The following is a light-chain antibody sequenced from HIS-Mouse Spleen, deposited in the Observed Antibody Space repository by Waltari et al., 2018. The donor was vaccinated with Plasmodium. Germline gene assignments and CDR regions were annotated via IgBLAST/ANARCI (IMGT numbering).Light chain of an antibody. CDR2: YAS. CDR1: QGIRSA. V-gene: IGKV1D-13*01. Sequence: AIQLTRSPYSLSASVGDRVTITCRASQGIRSALAWYQQKPGNAPKLLIYYASSLESGVPSRFSGSGSGTDFTLTISSLQPEDFATYYCQQFNNYPSITFGQGTRLEIK. CDR3: QQFNNYPSIT. J-gene: IGKJ5*01.